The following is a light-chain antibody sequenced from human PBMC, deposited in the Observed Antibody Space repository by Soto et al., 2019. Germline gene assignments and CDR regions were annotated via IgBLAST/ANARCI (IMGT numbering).Light chain of an antibody. CDR1: SSDFGGYNY. CDR2: EVS. V-gene: IGLV2-8*01. CDR3: RSYAGSNNNYV. J-gene: IGLJ1*01. Sequence: QSALTQPPSASGSPGQSVTISCTGTSSDFGGYNYVSWYQQHPGKAPKLMIYEVSNRPSGVPDRFSGSQSGNTASLTVSGLQAEDEADYYCRSYAGSNNNYVFGTGTKVTVL.